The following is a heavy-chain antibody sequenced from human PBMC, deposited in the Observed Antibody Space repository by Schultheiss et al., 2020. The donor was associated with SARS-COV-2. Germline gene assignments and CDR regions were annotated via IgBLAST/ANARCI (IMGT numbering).Heavy chain of an antibody. J-gene: IGHJ5*02. Sequence: SETLSLTCIVYGASCSGCASPQGRGWRALGKSINNSSLKSRVTISIDTSKKQFSLKLSSVTAADTAVYYCARAVEGTWGWFDPWGQGTLVTVSS. V-gene: IGHV4-34*01. D-gene: IGHD6-19*01. CDR3: ARAVEGTWGWFDP. CDR2: SI. CDR1: GASCSG.